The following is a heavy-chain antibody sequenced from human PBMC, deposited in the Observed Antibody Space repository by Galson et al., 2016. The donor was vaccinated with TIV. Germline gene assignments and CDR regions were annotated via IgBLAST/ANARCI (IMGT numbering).Heavy chain of an antibody. V-gene: IGHV1-18*01. CDR1: GFSFSSYD. J-gene: IGHJ6*02. CDR3: ARGDWDSDYYYLLDV. Sequence: SVKVSCKASGFSFSSYDVTWVRQAPGQGLEWMGWRSGDNGNTNYTHNLQGRVTMTIDTSTNTAYMELRNLRSDDTAVYYCARGDWDSDYYYLLDVWGQGTTVSVS. D-gene: IGHD1/OR15-1a*01. CDR2: RSGDNGNT.